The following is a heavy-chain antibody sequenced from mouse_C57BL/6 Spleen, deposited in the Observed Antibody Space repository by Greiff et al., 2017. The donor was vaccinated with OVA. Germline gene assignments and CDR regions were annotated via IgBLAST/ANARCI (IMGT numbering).Heavy chain of an antibody. Sequence: VQLVESGAELVRPGASVTLSCKASGYTFTDYEMHWVKQTPVHGLEWIGAIDPETGGTAYNQKFKGKAILTADKSSSTAYMELRSLTSEDSAVYYCTREGNDQYYFDYWGQGTTLTVSS. D-gene: IGHD3-3*01. CDR3: TREGNDQYYFDY. J-gene: IGHJ2*01. V-gene: IGHV1-15*01. CDR1: GYTFTDYE. CDR2: IDPETGGT.